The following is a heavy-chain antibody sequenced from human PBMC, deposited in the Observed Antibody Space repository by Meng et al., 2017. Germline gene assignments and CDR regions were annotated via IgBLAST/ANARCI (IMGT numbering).Heavy chain of an antibody. CDR2: ISGDGSIT. CDR3: LDEAPRSDY. D-gene: IGHD1-1*01. J-gene: IGHJ4*02. Sequence: EVQLGEAGVGLVQPGGSLRLSCAASGFTFNNYWMHWVRQVPGKGLVWVSRISGDGSITNYADSVKGRFTISRDNAKNTLYLQMNSLRPEDTAVYYCLDEAPRSDYWGQGSLVTVSS. V-gene: IGHV3-74*01. CDR1: GFTFNNYW.